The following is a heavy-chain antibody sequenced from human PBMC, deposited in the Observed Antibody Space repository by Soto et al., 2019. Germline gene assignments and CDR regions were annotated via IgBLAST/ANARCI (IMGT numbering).Heavy chain of an antibody. J-gene: IGHJ4*02. Sequence: QVQLVQSGAEVKEPGASVKVSCMASGYSFTSYGLIWLRQAPGQRLEWMGWISPYNGNTNYAQKPQGRVTMTTDTSTNTAYMELRSLRSDDTAVYYCARQFGVNPHFDYWGQGTLVAVSS. D-gene: IGHD2-8*01. CDR3: ARQFGVNPHFDY. CDR2: ISPYNGNT. CDR1: GYSFTSYG. V-gene: IGHV1-18*01.